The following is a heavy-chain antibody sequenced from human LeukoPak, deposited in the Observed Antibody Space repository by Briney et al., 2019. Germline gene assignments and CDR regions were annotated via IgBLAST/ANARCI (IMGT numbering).Heavy chain of an antibody. J-gene: IGHJ4*02. CDR3: ARDRYSSSWYTIPGAFDY. CDR1: GGSISNSHW. D-gene: IGHD6-13*01. CDR2: IYHSGST. V-gene: IGHV4-4*02. Sequence: SETLSLTCAVSGGSISNSHWWTWVRQPPGKGLEWIGEIYHSGSTTYNPSLKSRVTISVDTSKNQFSLKLSSVTAADTAVYYCARDRYSSSWYTIPGAFDYWGQGTLVTVSS.